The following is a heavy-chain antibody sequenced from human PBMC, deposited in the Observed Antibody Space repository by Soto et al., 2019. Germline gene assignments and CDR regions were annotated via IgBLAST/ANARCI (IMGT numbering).Heavy chain of an antibody. CDR3: ASDMITFGGVIATPRFDY. D-gene: IGHD3-16*02. V-gene: IGHV1-69*13. J-gene: IGHJ4*01. Sequence: AASVKVSCKASGGTFSSYAISWVRQAPGQGLEWMGGIIPIFGTANYAQKFQGRVTITADESTSTAYMELSSLRSEDTAVYYCASDMITFGGVIATPRFDYWGPGTLVTVSS. CDR1: GGTFSSYA. CDR2: IIPIFGTA.